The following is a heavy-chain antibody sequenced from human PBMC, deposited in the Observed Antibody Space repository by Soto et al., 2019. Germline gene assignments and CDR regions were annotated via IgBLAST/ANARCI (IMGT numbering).Heavy chain of an antibody. D-gene: IGHD3-10*02. V-gene: IGHV3-11*01. CDR2: ISSGGTTI. Sequence: QVQLVESGGGLVKPGGSLRLSCAVSGFTFKDFCMGWIRQAPGKGLEWVSYISSGGTTIYYADSVKGRFTSSRDNAKNSLYLQMNGMRAEDTAVYYCARDVQALLFPDVFDIWGRGTMVTVSS. CDR1: GFTFKDFC. CDR3: ARDVQALLFPDVFDI. J-gene: IGHJ3*02.